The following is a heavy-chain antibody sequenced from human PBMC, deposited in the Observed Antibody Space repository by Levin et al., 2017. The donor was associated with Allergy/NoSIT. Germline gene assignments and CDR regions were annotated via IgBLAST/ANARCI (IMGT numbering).Heavy chain of an antibody. CDR1: VGTFSSYA. J-gene: IGHJ4*02. CDR3: ARGYSGYGYFFDY. Sequence: AASVKVSCKASVGTFSSYAISWVRQAPGQGLEWMGGIIPIFGTANYAQKFQGRVTITADESTSTAYMELSSLRSEDTAVYYCARGYSGYGYFFDYWGQGTLVTVSS. V-gene: IGHV1-69*13. CDR2: IIPIFGTA. D-gene: IGHD5-12*01.